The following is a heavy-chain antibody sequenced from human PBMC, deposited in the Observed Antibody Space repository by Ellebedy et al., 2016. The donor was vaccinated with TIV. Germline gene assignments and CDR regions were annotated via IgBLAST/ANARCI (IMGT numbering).Heavy chain of an antibody. Sequence: SETLSLTXPVSGGSISSGDYYWSWIRQPPGKGLEWIGYIYYSGSTYYNPSLKSRVTISVDTSKNQFSLKLSSVTAADTAVYYCARLRSKEGGCLGTFDYWGQGTLVTVSS. CDR1: GGSISSGDYY. V-gene: IGHV4-30-4*08. J-gene: IGHJ4*01. CDR2: IYYSGST. CDR3: ARLRSKEGGCLGTFDY. D-gene: IGHD6-19*01.